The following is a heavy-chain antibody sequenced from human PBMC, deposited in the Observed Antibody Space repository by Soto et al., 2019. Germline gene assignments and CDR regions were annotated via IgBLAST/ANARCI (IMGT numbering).Heavy chain of an antibody. CDR3: ARVPTMVRGVIVV. CDR2: IIPILGIA. J-gene: IGHJ6*02. CDR1: GGTFSSYT. Sequence: QVQLVQSGAEVKKPGSSVKVSCKASGGTFSSYTISWVRQAPGQGLEWMGRIIPILGIANYAQKFQGRVTITAAKSTSTAYMELSSLRSEDTAVYYCARVPTMVRGVIVVWGQGTTVTVSS. V-gene: IGHV1-69*02. D-gene: IGHD3-10*01.